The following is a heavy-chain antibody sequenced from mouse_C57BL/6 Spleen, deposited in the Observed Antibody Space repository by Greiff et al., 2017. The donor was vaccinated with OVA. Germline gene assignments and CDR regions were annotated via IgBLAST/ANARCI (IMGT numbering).Heavy chain of an antibody. CDR1: GYTFTSYW. V-gene: IGHV1-52*01. D-gene: IGHD2-1*01. CDR2: IDPSDSET. Sequence: QVQLQQPGAELVRPGSSVKLSCKASGYTFTSYWMHWVKQRPIQGLEWIGNIDPSDSETHYNQKFKDKATLTVDKSSSTAYMQLSSLTSEDSAVYYCARGESTMGAYWGQGTLVTVSA. J-gene: IGHJ3*01. CDR3: ARGESTMGAY.